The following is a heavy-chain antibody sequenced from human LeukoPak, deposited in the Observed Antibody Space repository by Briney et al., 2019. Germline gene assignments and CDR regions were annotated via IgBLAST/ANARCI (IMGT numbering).Heavy chain of an antibody. J-gene: IGHJ3*02. V-gene: IGHV1-18*01. Sequence: ASVKVSCKASGYTFTSYGISWVRQAPGQGLEWMGWISAYNGNTNYAQKLQGRVTMTTDTSTSTAYMELRSLRSDDTAVYYCARMYSGSYYRSSDAFDIWGQGTMVTVSS. CDR1: GYTFTSYG. CDR2: ISAYNGNT. D-gene: IGHD1-26*01. CDR3: ARMYSGSYYRSSDAFDI.